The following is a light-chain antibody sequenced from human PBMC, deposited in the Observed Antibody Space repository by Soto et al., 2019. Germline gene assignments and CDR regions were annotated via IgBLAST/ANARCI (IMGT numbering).Light chain of an antibody. Sequence: DIPMTQSPSSLSASVGDRVTITCRASQAISNFVAWYQQKPGKSPTLLISEASSLQSGVPSRFSGRGSGTDFTLTISSLQPEDFATYVCQNFNGARYGFGQGTKLAVK. J-gene: IGKJ2*03. CDR3: QNFNGARYG. CDR1: QAISNF. V-gene: IGKV1-27*01. CDR2: EAS.